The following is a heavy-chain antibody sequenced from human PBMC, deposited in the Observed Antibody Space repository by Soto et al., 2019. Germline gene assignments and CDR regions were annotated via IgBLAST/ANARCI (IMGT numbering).Heavy chain of an antibody. CDR1: GFTFDDFA. CDR2: ISWNSGNI. D-gene: IGHD2-2*01. V-gene: IGHV3-9*01. CDR3: AKGRGALMPDAFDI. J-gene: IGHJ3*02. Sequence: EVQLVDSGGGLAQPGRSLRLSCAASGFTFDDFAMHWVRQAPGKGLEWVSGISWNSGNIAYVGSVKGRFTISRDNAKNSLYLQMNSLRAEDTVLYYCAKGRGALMPDAFDIWGQGTVVTVSS.